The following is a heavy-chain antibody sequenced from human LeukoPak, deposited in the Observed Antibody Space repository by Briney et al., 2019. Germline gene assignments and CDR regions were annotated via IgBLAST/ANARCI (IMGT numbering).Heavy chain of an antibody. J-gene: IGHJ3*02. CDR1: GFTFSSYS. D-gene: IGHD4-11*01. Sequence: GGSLRLSCAASGFTFSSYSMNWVRQAPGKGLEWVSSINSSSIYIYYADSVKGRFTISRDNARNSLYLQMNSLRAEDTAVYYCARGYTNYGYTFDIWGQGTMVTVSS. V-gene: IGHV3-21*01. CDR3: ARGYTNYGYTFDI. CDR2: INSSSIYI.